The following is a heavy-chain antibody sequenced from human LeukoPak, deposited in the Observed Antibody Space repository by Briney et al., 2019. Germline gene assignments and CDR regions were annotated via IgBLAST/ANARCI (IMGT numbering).Heavy chain of an antibody. CDR3: ARAQLRFLQWSPDWFDP. CDR1: GYTLTSYG. Sequence: ASVKVSCTASGYTLTSYGLSWVRQAPGQGLEWMGWITPSNGNTSYSQKLQGRVTMTTDFFTSTVYMELRSLRSDDTAVYYCARAQLRFLQWSPDWFDPWGQGTLVTVSS. J-gene: IGHJ5*02. D-gene: IGHD3-3*01. V-gene: IGHV1-18*01. CDR2: ITPSNGNT.